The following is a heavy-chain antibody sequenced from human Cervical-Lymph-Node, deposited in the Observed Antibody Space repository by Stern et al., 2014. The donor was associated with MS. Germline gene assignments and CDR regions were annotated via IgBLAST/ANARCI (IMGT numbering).Heavy chain of an antibody. CDR2: CYHGGST. Sequence: QLQLQESGPGLVKPSGTLSLTCAVSGVSISSSNWWSWVRQTPGKGLEWIWDCYHGGSTLSITSLESRLSMSVDKPKNHFSLKLSSVTAADTAVYFCARVPTAGDLSWDFADWGRGTLVTVSS. J-gene: IGHJ4*02. V-gene: IGHV4-4*02. CDR1: GVSISSSNW. D-gene: IGHD3-10*01. CDR3: ARVPTAGDLSWDFAD.